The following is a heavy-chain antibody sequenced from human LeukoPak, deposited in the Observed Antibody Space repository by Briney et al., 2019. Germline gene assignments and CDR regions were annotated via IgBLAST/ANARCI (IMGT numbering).Heavy chain of an antibody. J-gene: IGHJ4*02. D-gene: IGHD5-12*01. CDR1: GYTFTGYY. CDR2: INPNSGGT. V-gene: IGHV1-2*04. CDR3: ARGPATIWYFDY. Sequence: ASVKVSCRASGYTFTGYYMHWVRQAPGQGLEWMGWINPNSGGTNYAQKFQGWVTMTRDTSISTAYMELSRLRSDDTAVYYCARGPATIWYFDYWGQGTLVTVSS.